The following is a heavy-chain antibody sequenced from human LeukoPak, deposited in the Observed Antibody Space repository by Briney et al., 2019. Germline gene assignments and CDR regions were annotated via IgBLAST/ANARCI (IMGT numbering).Heavy chain of an antibody. D-gene: IGHD3-22*01. CDR1: GFTFSSYA. CDR3: ANHLRGDSSGYYLYYYYYGMDV. Sequence: QAGGSLRLSCAASGFTFSSYAMSWVRQAPGKGLEWVSAISGSGGSTYYADSVKGRFTISRDNSKNTLYLQMNSLRAEDTAVYYCANHLRGDSSGYYLYYYYYGMDVWGQGTTVTVSS. J-gene: IGHJ6*02. V-gene: IGHV3-23*01. CDR2: ISGSGGST.